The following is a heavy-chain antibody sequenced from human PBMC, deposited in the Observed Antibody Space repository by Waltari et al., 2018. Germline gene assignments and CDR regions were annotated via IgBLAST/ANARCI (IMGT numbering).Heavy chain of an antibody. Sequence: QVQLQQWGAGLLKPSEPLSPTCAVYGGSFSGSYWSWIRQPPGKGLEWIGEINHSGSTNYNPSLKSRVTISVDTSKNQFSLKLSSVTAADTAVYYCAQGDSQYYFDYWGQGTLVTVSS. D-gene: IGHD2-15*01. V-gene: IGHV4-34*01. J-gene: IGHJ4*02. CDR1: GGSFSGSY. CDR3: AQGDSQYYFDY. CDR2: INHSGST.